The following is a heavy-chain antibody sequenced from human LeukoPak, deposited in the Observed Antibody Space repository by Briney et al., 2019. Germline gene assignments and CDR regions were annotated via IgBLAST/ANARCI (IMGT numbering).Heavy chain of an antibody. CDR3: ARPYYDILTGYPGY. D-gene: IGHD3-9*01. CDR1: GFTFSSYA. Sequence: GRSLRLSCAASGFTFSSYAMHWVRQAPGKGLEWVAVISYDGSNKYYADSVKGRFTISRDNSKNTLYLQMNSLRAEDTAVYYCARPYYDILTGYPGYWGQGTLVTVSS. J-gene: IGHJ4*02. CDR2: ISYDGSNK. V-gene: IGHV3-30-3*01.